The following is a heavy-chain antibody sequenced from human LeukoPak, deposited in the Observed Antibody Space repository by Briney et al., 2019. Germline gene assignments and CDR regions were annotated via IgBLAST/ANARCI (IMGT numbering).Heavy chain of an antibody. J-gene: IGHJ4*02. CDR1: GFTFSSYA. Sequence: GGSLRLSCAASGFTFSSYAMSWVRQAPGKGLEWVSAISGSGGSTYYADSVKGRFTISRDNSKNTLYLQMNSLRAEDTTVYYCAKEGRGWYYYDSSGPDYWGQGTLVTVSS. V-gene: IGHV3-23*01. CDR2: ISGSGGST. D-gene: IGHD3-22*01. CDR3: AKEGRGWYYYDSSGPDY.